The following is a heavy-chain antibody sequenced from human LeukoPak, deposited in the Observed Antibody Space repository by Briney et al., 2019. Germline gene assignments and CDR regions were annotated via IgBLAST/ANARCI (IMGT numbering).Heavy chain of an antibody. CDR3: ARSGSSGYYPFFDY. J-gene: IGHJ4*02. CDR2: ISYDGSNK. V-gene: IGHV3-30-3*01. D-gene: IGHD3-22*01. Sequence: PGGSLRLSCAASGFTFSSYAMPWVRQAPGKGLEWVAVISYDGSNKYYADSVKGRFTISRGNSKNTLYLQMNSLRAEDTAVYYCARSGSSGYYPFFDYWGQGTLVTVSS. CDR1: GFTFSSYA.